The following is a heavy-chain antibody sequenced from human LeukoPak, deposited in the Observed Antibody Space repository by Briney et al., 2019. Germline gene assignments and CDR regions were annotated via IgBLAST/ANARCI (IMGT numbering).Heavy chain of an antibody. J-gene: IGHJ4*02. CDR1: GGTFSSYA. CDR2: IIPIFGTA. V-gene: IGHV1-69*05. Sequence: SVKVSCKASGGTFSSYAISWVRQAPGQGLEWMGGIIPIFGTANYAQKFQGRVTITTDESTSTAYMELSSLRSEDTAVYYCARSKRGYYDSSGYFDYWGQGTLVSVSS. D-gene: IGHD3-22*01. CDR3: ARSKRGYYDSSGYFDY.